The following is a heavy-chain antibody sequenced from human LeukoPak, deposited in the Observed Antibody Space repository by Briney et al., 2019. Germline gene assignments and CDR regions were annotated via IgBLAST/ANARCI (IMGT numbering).Heavy chain of an antibody. CDR3: ARTSYDFWSGYPYYFDY. Sequence: SETLSLTCAVYGGSFSGYYWSWIRQPPGKGLEWIGEINHSGSTNYNPSLKSRVTISVDTSKNQFSLKLSPVTAADTAVYYCARTSYDFWSGYPYYFDYWGQGTLVTVSS. J-gene: IGHJ4*02. CDR1: GGSFSGYY. D-gene: IGHD3-3*01. V-gene: IGHV4-34*01. CDR2: INHSGST.